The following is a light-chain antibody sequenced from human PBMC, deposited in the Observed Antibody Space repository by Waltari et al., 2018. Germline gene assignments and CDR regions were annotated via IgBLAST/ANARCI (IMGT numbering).Light chain of an antibody. V-gene: IGKV3-20*01. J-gene: IGKJ1*01. CDR3: QQYGSSPWT. CDR1: QSVSSSY. CDR2: GAS. Sequence: EIVLTQSPGTLSLSPGERATLSRRASQSVSSSYLAWYQQKPGQPPRVLIHGASNRTTGIPDRFSGSGSGTDFTLTISRLEPEDFAVYYCQQYGSSPWTFGQGTKVEIK.